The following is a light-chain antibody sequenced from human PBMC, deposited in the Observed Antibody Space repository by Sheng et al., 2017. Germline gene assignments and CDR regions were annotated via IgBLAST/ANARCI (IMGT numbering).Light chain of an antibody. CDR2: GAS. Sequence: EIVLTQSPGTLSLSPGDGATLSCRASQTVNSNYFAWYQQRPGQAPRLLIYGASTRATGIPDRFSGSGSGTDFTLTISRLEPEDFAVYYCQQYGSSPPYTFGQG. J-gene: IGKJ2*01. CDR1: QTVNSNY. CDR3: QQYGSSPPYT. V-gene: IGKV3-20*01.